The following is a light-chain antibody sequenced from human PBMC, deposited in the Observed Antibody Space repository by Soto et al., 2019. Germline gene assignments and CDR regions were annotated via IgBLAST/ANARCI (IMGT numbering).Light chain of an antibody. CDR3: HQRSNWPPT. Sequence: ENVLTQSPATLSLSPGERATLSCRASQSVSSNLAWYQQKPGQAPRLLIYDASNRATGLPARFSGSGSGTDFTLTISSLQPEDFAVYYCHQRSNWPPTFGGGTKVDIK. J-gene: IGKJ4*01. CDR1: QSVSSN. V-gene: IGKV3-11*01. CDR2: DAS.